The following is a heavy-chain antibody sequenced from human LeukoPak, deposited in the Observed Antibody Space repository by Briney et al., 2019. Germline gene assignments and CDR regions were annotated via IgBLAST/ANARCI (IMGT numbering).Heavy chain of an antibody. CDR3: ARRTYYYDSSGYYSGAGYWFDP. Sequence: GESLQISCKGSGYSFTSYWIGWVRQMPGKGLEWMGIIYPGDSDTRYSPSFQGQVTISADKSISTAHLQWSSLKASDTAMYYCARRTYYYDSSGYYSGAGYWFDPWGQGTLVTVSS. D-gene: IGHD3-22*01. CDR2: IYPGDSDT. CDR1: GYSFTSYW. J-gene: IGHJ5*02. V-gene: IGHV5-51*01.